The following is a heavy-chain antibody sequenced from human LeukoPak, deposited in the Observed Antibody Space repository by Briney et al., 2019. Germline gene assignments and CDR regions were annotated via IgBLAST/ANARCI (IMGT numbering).Heavy chain of an antibody. CDR3: AREGSGYNWFDP. CDR1: GGSISSYY. D-gene: IGHD3-3*01. Sequence: PSETLSLTCTVSGGSISSYYWSWIRQPPGKGLEWTGYIYYSGSTNYNPSLKSRVTISVDTSKNQFSLKLSSVTAADTAVYYCAREGSGYNWFDPWGQGTLVTVSS. CDR2: IYYSGST. V-gene: IGHV4-59*01. J-gene: IGHJ5*02.